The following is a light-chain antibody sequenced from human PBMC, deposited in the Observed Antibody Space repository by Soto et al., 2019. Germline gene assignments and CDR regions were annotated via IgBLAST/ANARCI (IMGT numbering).Light chain of an antibody. J-gene: IGKJ1*01. CDR2: DAS. V-gene: IGKV1-5*01. CDR1: QSISSW. CDR3: HQYNSIET. Sequence: DIQMTQSPSTLSASVGDRVTITCRASQSISSWLAWYQQKPGKAPNLLIYDASNLESGVPSRFSGSGSGTEFTLTISSLQPDDFATYYCHQYNSIETFGQGTKVDIK.